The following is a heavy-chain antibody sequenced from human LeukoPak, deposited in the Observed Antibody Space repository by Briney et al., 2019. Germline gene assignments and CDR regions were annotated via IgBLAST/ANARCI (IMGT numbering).Heavy chain of an antibody. CDR2: IYYSGST. D-gene: IGHD3-3*02. Sequence: SETLSLTCTVSGGSISSYYWSWIRQPPGKGLEWIGYIYYSGSTNYNPSLKSRVTISVHPSKTPSSLKLSSVTAADTAVYYCARVTPAFSELYYFDYWGQGTLVTVSS. CDR3: ARVTPAFSELYYFDY. V-gene: IGHV4-59*01. CDR1: GGSISSYY. J-gene: IGHJ4*02.